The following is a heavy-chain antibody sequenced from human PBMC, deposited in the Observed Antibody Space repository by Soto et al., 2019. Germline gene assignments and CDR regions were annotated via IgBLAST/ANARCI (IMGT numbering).Heavy chain of an antibody. CDR2: IYYSGST. D-gene: IGHD3-10*01. CDR1: GGSISSSSYY. CDR3: ARHNYDSVRGYYYYGMDV. Sequence: SETLSLTCTVSGGSISSSSYYWGWIRQPPGKGLEWIGSIYYSGSTYYNPSLKSRVTISVDTSKNQFSLKLSSVTAADTAVYYCARHNYDSVRGYYYYGMDVWGQGTTVTVSS. V-gene: IGHV4-39*01. J-gene: IGHJ6*02.